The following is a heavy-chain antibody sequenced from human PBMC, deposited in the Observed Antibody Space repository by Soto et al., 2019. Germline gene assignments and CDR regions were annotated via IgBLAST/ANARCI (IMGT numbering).Heavy chain of an antibody. CDR1: GFTVSSNY. J-gene: IGHJ6*02. V-gene: IGHV3-53*01. CDR3: AREPYYDFWSGGYGMDV. CDR2: IYSGGST. Sequence: PGGSLRLSCAASGFTVSSNYMSWVRQAPGKGLEWVSVIYSGGSTYYADSVKGRFTISRDNSKNTLYPQMNSLRAEDTAVYYCAREPYYDFWSGGYGMDVWGQGTTVTVSS. D-gene: IGHD3-3*01.